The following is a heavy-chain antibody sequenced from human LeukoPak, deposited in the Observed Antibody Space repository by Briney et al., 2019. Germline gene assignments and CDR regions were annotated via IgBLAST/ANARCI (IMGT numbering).Heavy chain of an antibody. D-gene: IGHD6-13*01. CDR2: ISSSGSTI. Sequence: PGGSLRLSCAASGFTFSDYYMSWIRQAPGKGLEWVSYISSSGSTIYYSDSVKGRFTISRDNAKNSLYLQMNSLRAEDTAAYYCAREGGRSSSWYFDCWGQGTLVTVSS. V-gene: IGHV3-11*01. CDR3: AREGGRSSSWYFDC. CDR1: GFTFSDYY. J-gene: IGHJ4*02.